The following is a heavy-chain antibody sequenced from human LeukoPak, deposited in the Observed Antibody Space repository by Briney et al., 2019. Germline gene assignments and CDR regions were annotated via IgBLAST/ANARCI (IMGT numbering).Heavy chain of an antibody. D-gene: IGHD1-26*01. CDR2: ISSSSSTI. V-gene: IGHV3-48*01. J-gene: IGHJ3*02. Sequence: GGSLRLSCAASKFTFSNYFMNWLRQAPGEGLEWVSYISSSSSTIYYADSVTSHLTICEDNAKNLLYLQMNSRSAEDTAVYCCARDHSILDLFDIWGRGTMVTVSS. CDR3: ARDHSILDLFDI. CDR1: KFTFSNYF.